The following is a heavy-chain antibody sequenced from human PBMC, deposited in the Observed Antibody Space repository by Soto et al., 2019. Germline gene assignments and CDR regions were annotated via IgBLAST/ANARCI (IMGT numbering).Heavy chain of an antibody. CDR2: INPSGGST. J-gene: IGHJ4*02. D-gene: IGHD3-10*01. CDR1: GYTFTSYY. V-gene: IGHV1-46*01. Sequence: ASVKVSCKASGYTFTSYYMHWVRQAPGQGLEWMGIINPSGGSTSYAQKFQGRVTMTRDTSTSTVYMELSSLRSEDTAVYYCARDLDGSGSYPPAFDYWGQGTLVTVSS. CDR3: ARDLDGSGSYPPAFDY.